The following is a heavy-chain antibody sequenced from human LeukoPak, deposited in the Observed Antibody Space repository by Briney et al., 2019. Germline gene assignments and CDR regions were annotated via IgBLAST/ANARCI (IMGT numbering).Heavy chain of an antibody. CDR3: AKEEQQFDYFDY. CDR2: IWYDGSNK. J-gene: IGHJ4*02. CDR1: GFTFSSYG. D-gene: IGHD6-6*01. Sequence: GGSLRLSCAASGFTFSSYGMHWVRQAPGKGLEWVAVIWYDGSNKYYADSVKGRFTISRDNSKNTLFLQMNSLRVEDTAVYYCAKEEQQFDYFDYWGQGTLVTVSS. V-gene: IGHV3-33*06.